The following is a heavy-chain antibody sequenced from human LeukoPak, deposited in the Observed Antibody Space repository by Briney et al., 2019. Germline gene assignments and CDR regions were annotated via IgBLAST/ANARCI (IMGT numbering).Heavy chain of an antibody. CDR1: GYTFTSYY. CDR3: ARDPREAAAAPDLDY. V-gene: IGHV1-46*01. Sequence: ASVKVSCKSSGYTFTSYYMHWVRQAPGQGLEWMGIINPSGGSTSYAQKFQGRVTMTRDTSTSTVYMELSSLRSEDTAVYYCARDPREAAAAPDLDYWGQGTLVTVSS. D-gene: IGHD6-13*01. CDR2: INPSGGST. J-gene: IGHJ4*02.